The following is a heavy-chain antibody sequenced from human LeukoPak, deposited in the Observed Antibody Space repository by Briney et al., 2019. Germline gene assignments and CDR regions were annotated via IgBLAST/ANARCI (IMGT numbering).Heavy chain of an antibody. Sequence: ASVKVSCKASGYIFTSYYMHWVRQAPGQGLEWMGIINPSGGSTRYAQKFQGRVTMTRDTSTSTVYMELSRLRSDDTAVYYCARGGDGPPDTAMVMAYWGQGTLVTVSS. CDR3: ARGGDGPPDTAMVMAY. J-gene: IGHJ4*02. D-gene: IGHD5-18*01. CDR2: INPSGGST. V-gene: IGHV1-46*01. CDR1: GYIFTSYY.